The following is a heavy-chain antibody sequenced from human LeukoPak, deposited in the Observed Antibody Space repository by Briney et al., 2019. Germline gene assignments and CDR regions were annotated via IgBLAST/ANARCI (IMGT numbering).Heavy chain of an antibody. V-gene: IGHV1-69*06. CDR1: GGTFSSYA. CDR2: IIPIFGTA. J-gene: IGHJ3*02. CDR3: ARQTMVRGVTDAFDI. Sequence: ASVKVSCKASGGTFSSYAISWVRQAPGQGLEWMGGIIPIFGTANYARKFQGRVTITADKSTSTAYMELSSLRSEDTAVYYCARQTMVRGVTDAFDIWGQGTMVTVSS. D-gene: IGHD3-10*01.